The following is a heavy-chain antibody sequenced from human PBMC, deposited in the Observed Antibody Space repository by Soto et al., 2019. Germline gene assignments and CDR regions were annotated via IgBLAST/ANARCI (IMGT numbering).Heavy chain of an antibody. V-gene: IGHV1-69*01. D-gene: IGHD1-26*01. J-gene: IGHJ4*02. CDR2: IIPIFGTA. CDR1: GGTFSSYS. Sequence: QLQRVQSGAEVKKPGSSVKVSCKASGGTFSSYSINWVRQAPGQGLEWMGEIIPIFGTANYAQKFQGRVTITADESASTAYMVLSSLRSEDTAVYYCARDGGRNSGGVDYWGQGTVVTVSS. CDR3: ARDGGRNSGGVDY.